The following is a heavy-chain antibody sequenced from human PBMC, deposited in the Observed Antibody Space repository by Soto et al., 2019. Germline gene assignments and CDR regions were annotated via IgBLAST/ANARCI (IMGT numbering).Heavy chain of an antibody. Sequence: SQTLSLTCAISGDSVSSNSAAWNWIRQSPSRGLEWLGRTYYRSKWYNDYAVSVKSRITINPDTSKNQFSLQLNSVTPEDTAVYYCARDYTSSIAVAAHYYYYGMDVWSQGTTVTVSS. CDR1: GDSVSSNSAA. J-gene: IGHJ6*02. CDR3: ARDYTSSIAVAAHYYYYGMDV. D-gene: IGHD6-19*01. V-gene: IGHV6-1*01. CDR2: TYYRSKWYN.